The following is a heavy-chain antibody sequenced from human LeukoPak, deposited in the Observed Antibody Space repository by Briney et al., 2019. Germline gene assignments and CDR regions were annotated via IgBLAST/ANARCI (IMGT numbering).Heavy chain of an antibody. Sequence: SETLSLTRIVSGASISSDYWSWIRLPVGKGLEWIGDIYFSGNTKYNPSLKNRVTLSVDTSRDQVFLRLHSVTAADTAIYYCARGSTIVGNAFDIWGQGTMVTVSS. J-gene: IGHJ3*02. CDR3: ARGSTIVGNAFDI. V-gene: IGHV4-4*07. D-gene: IGHD1-26*01. CDR2: IYFSGNT. CDR1: GASISSDY.